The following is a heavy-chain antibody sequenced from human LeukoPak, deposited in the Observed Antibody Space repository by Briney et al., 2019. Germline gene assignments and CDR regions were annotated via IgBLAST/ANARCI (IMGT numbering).Heavy chain of an antibody. J-gene: IGHJ4*02. Sequence: ASVKVSCKASGGTFSSYAISWVRQAPGQGLEWMGGIIPIFSTANYAQKFQGRVTITADESTSTAYMELSSLRSEDTAVYYCARSTTTYYYDSSGYYYVYWGQGTLVTVSS. CDR2: IIPIFSTA. V-gene: IGHV1-69*13. CDR1: GGTFSSYA. CDR3: ARSTTTYYYDSSGYYYVY. D-gene: IGHD3-22*01.